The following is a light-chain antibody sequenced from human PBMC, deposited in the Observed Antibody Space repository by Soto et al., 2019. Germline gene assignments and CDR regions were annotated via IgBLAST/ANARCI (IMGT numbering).Light chain of an antibody. J-gene: IGLJ2*01. CDR3: AVWDDSVFGKI. CDR1: KSNIGSNE. CDR2: ADS. V-gene: IGLV1-47*02. Sequence: QSVLTQPPSASGTPGQRVTISCSGSKSNIGSNEVYWYQQLPGTAPKFLIYADSQRPSGVPDRFSASESGTSASLTISGLRSEDEAEYYCAVWDDSVFGKIFGGGTQLTVL.